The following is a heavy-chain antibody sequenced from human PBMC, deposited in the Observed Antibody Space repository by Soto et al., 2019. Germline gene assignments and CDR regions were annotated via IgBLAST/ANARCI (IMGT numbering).Heavy chain of an antibody. CDR2: INPSGGST. V-gene: IGHV1-46*01. Sequence: ASVKVSCKASGYTFTSYYMHWVRQAPGQGLEWMGIINPSGGSTSYAQKFQGRVTMTRDTSTSTVYMELSSLRSEDTAVYYCARDQFRIAAAGTIYYGMDVWGPGTTVTVSS. CDR3: ARDQFRIAAAGTIYYGMDV. CDR1: GYTFTSYY. J-gene: IGHJ6*02. D-gene: IGHD6-13*01.